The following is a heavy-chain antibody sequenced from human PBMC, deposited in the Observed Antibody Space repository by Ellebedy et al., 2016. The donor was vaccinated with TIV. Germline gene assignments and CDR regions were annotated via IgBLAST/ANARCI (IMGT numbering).Heavy chain of an antibody. J-gene: IGHJ5*02. CDR1: GYTFIGYY. CDR3: ARDKLETSTGYYYNWLDP. CDR2: IDSNSGGI. D-gene: IGHD3-22*01. Sequence: ASVKVSCKASGYTFIGYYIYWLRQVPGQGLEWMGWIDSNSGGINLERKFQGRVTMTRDTFISTAYIELSTLTADDTAVYFCARDKLETSTGYYYNWLDPWGQGTLVTVSS. V-gene: IGHV1-2*02.